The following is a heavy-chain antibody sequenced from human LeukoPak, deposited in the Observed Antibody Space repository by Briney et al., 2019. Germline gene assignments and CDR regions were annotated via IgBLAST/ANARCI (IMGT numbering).Heavy chain of an antibody. CDR2: ISSSGSTT. CDR1: GFTFSDYY. J-gene: IGHJ4*02. V-gene: IGHV3-11*04. Sequence: PGGSLRLSCAASGFTFSDYYMSWIRQAPGKGLEWVSYISSSGSTTFYSDSVKGRFTISRDNAKNSLSLQMNNLRAEDTAVYYCASATSIAARGAEYYFDYWGQGTLVTVSS. D-gene: IGHD6-6*01. CDR3: ASATSIAARGAEYYFDY.